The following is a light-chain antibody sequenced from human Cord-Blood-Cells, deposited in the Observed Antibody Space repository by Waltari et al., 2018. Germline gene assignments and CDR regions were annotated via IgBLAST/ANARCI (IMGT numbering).Light chain of an antibody. CDR1: QSISSY. Sequence: DIQMTQSPSSLSASVGDRVTITCRPRQSISSYLHWYQQKPGKAPKRLIYDASSLQSGVPARFSGSGSGTDFTLTISSLQPEDFASYYCQQRYSTPLTFGGGTKVEIK. CDR3: QQRYSTPLT. CDR2: DAS. J-gene: IGKJ4*01. V-gene: IGKV1-39*01.